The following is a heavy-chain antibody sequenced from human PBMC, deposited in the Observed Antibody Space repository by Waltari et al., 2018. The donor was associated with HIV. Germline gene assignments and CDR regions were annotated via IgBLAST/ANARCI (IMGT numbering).Heavy chain of an antibody. V-gene: IGHV5-51*01. Sequence: EVKLVQSGAEVKKPGESLRISCKIVGDIYTTYWIGWVRQMPGKGLDWMGIIFPGDSDTRYGPSFQGQVTISVDRSINTAYLQWSSLKASDTAIYYCARGDFLYDGVKYNGYFDLWGRGTLVTVSS. D-gene: IGHD1-1*01. CDR3: ARGDFLYDGVKYNGYFDL. CDR2: IFPGDSDT. J-gene: IGHJ2*01. CDR1: GDIYTTYW.